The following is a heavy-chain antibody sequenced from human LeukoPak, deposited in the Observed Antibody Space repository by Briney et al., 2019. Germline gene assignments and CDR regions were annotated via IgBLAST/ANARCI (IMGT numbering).Heavy chain of an antibody. V-gene: IGHV4-31*03. CDR1: GGSISSGGYY. Sequence: SETLSLTCTVSGGSISSGGYYWSWIRQHPGKGLEWIGYIYYSGSTYYNPSLKSRVTISVDTSKNQFSLKLSSVTAADTAVYYCAREAGDWSGSGYYMDVWGKGITVTVSS. D-gene: IGHD3-3*01. CDR3: AREAGDWSGSGYYMDV. CDR2: IYYSGST. J-gene: IGHJ6*03.